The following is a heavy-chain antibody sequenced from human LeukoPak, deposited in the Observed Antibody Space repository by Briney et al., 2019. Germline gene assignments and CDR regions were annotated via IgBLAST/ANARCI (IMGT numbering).Heavy chain of an antibody. J-gene: IGHJ6*02. CDR2: VYYSGST. Sequence: SETLSLTCTVSGGSVSSGSYYWSWIRQPPGRGLEWIGDVYYSGSTNYNSSLKSRVTISVDTCKNQFSLKLSSVTAADTAVYYCARDRVAVVVGDTRLAYNYYGLDVWGQGTTVTVSS. CDR1: GGSVSSGSYY. D-gene: IGHD2-15*01. V-gene: IGHV4-61*01. CDR3: ARDRVAVVVGDTRLAYNYYGLDV.